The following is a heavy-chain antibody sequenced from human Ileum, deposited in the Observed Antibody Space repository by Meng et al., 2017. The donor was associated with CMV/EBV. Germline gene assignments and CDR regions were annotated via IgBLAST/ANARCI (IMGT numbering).Heavy chain of an antibody. V-gene: IGHV1-18*03. J-gene: IGHJ4*02. CDR3: ARDLDTAKTPSGY. CDR2: ISAYNGNT. Sequence: ASGYTFTSYGISWVRQAPGQGLEWMGWISAYNGNTNYAQKLQGRVTMTTDTSTSTAYMELRSLRSDDMAVYYCARDLDTAKTPSGYWGQGTLVTVSS. CDR1: GYTFTSYG. D-gene: IGHD5-18*01.